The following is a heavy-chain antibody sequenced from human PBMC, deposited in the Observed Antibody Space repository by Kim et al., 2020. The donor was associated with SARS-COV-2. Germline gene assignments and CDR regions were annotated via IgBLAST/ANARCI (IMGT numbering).Heavy chain of an antibody. CDR2: IYHSGST. CDR3: ARALRLSYYYGSEHYPFDY. Sequence: SETLSLTCAVSGGSISSSNWWSWVRQPPGKGLEWIGEIYHSGSTNYNPSLKSRVTISVDKSKNQFSLKLSSVTAADTAVYYCARALRLSYYYGSEHYPFDYWGQGTLVTVSS. D-gene: IGHD3-10*01. V-gene: IGHV4-4*02. J-gene: IGHJ4*02. CDR1: GGSISSSNW.